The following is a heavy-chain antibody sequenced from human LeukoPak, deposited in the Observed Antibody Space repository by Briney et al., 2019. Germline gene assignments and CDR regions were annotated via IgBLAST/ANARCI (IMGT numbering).Heavy chain of an antibody. CDR2: INPNSGGT. Sequence: ASVKVSCKASGYTFTGYYMHWVRQAPGQGLEWMGWINPNSGGTNYAQKFQGRVTMTRDTSISTAYMELSSLRSEDTAVYYCARVAYTAMVQYYFDYWGQGTLVTVSS. V-gene: IGHV1-2*02. J-gene: IGHJ4*02. D-gene: IGHD5-18*01. CDR3: ARVAYTAMVQYYFDY. CDR1: GYTFTGYY.